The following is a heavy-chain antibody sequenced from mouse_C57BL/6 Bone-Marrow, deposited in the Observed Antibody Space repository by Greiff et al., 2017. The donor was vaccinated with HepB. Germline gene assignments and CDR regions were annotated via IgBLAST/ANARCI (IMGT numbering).Heavy chain of an antibody. Sequence: VMLVESGAELVRPGASVKLSCKASGYTFTDYYINWVKQRPGQGLEWIARIYPGSGNTYYNEKFKGKATLTAEKSSSTAYMQLSSLTSEDSAVYFCARGVGRYYFDYWGQGTTLTVSS. V-gene: IGHV1-76*01. CDR3: ARGVGRYYFDY. CDR2: IYPGSGNT. J-gene: IGHJ2*01. D-gene: IGHD4-1*01. CDR1: GYTFTDYY.